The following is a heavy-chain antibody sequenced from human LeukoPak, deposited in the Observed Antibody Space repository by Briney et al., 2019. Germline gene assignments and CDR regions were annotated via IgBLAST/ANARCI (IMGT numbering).Heavy chain of an antibody. D-gene: IGHD2-2*01. CDR1: GYTFTRYY. J-gene: IGHJ5*02. CDR3: ARDSSTSFLADP. V-gene: IGHV1-46*01. CDR2: IHPSSGST. Sequence: ASVKVSCKAPGYTFTRYYMHWVRQAPGQGLEWMGIIHPSSGSTSYAQKFEGRVTMTRDTSTSTVYMELSSLRSEDTAVYYCARDSSTSFLADPWGQGTLVTVSS.